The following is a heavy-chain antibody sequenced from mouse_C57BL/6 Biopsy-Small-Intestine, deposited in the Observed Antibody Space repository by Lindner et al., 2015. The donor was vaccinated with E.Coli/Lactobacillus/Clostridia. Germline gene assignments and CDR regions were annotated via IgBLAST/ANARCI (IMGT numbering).Heavy chain of an antibody. J-gene: IGHJ4*01. Sequence: SVKVSCKASGNTFSSFGISWVRQAPGQGLEWIGWISAYSGITNYAQKFQGRVTMTTDTSASTAYMELRSLRSDDTAVYYCARIPARKITMVRGELDYWGQGTLVTVSA. CDR2: ISAYSGIT. CDR1: GNTFSSFG. D-gene: IGHD1-1*02. CDR3: ARIPARKITMVRGELDY. V-gene: IGHV1-55*01.